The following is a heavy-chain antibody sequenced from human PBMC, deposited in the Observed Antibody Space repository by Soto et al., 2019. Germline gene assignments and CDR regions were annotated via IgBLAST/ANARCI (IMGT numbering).Heavy chain of an antibody. D-gene: IGHD3-22*01. CDR1: GFTFSDYY. Sequence: PGGSLRLSCAVSGFTFSDYYMSWIRQAPGKGLEWISHISDSATTMYYADSVKGRFTISRDNARKSLFLHMNSLRAEDTAVYYCARDTAFISSGLFNPWGQGTLVTVSS. V-gene: IGHV3-11*01. CDR2: ISDSATTM. CDR3: ARDTAFISSGLFNP. J-gene: IGHJ5*02.